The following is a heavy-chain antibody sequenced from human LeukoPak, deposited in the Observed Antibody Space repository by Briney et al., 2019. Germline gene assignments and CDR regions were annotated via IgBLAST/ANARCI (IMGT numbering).Heavy chain of an antibody. D-gene: IGHD6-25*01. CDR3: ARGGYSGSYYRFS. J-gene: IGHJ4*02. V-gene: IGHV3-74*01. Sequence: GGSLRLSCAASGFTFSDYWMHWFRQGPGKGPEWLSRTSKDGSDTFYADAAKGRFTASRDNAKNTVYLQVTNVRPDDTAVYYCARGGYSGSYYRFSWGQGTVVTVAS. CDR1: GFTFSDYW. CDR2: TSKDGSDT.